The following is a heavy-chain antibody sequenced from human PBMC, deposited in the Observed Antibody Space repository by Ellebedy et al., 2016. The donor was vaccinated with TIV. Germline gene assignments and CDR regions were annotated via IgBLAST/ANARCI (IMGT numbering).Heavy chain of an antibody. CDR3: TRLPRYHTSDAFDI. CDR2: IYYSGST. V-gene: IGHV4-39*01. Sequence: GSLRLSXTVSGGSISSSDYYWDWIRQPPGKGLEWIGYIYYSGSTYYNPSLKSRVTISVDTSKNQFSLKLNSVTASDTAMYYCTRLPRYHTSDAFDIWGQGTMVTVSS. CDR1: GGSISSSDYY. D-gene: IGHD2-2*01. J-gene: IGHJ3*02.